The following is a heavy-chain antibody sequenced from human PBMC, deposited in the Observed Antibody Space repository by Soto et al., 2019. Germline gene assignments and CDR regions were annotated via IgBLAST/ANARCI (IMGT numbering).Heavy chain of an antibody. CDR1: GFSFSDYS. CDR2: IKHDGSEK. Sequence: EVQLVESGGGLVQPGGSLRLSCAASGFSFSDYSMIWVRQAPGKGLEWVADIKHDGSEKHYLDSVKGRFTISRDDARNSLYLQISSLRAEDTAVYYCARVGVAAPIDPWGQGTLVTVSS. CDR3: ARVGVAAPIDP. V-gene: IGHV3-7*01. J-gene: IGHJ5*02. D-gene: IGHD6-6*01.